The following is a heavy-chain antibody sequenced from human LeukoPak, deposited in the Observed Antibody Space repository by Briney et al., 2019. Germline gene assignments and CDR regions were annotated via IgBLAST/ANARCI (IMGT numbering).Heavy chain of an antibody. Sequence: GGSLRLSCAASGFTFSSYSMNWVRQAPGKGLEWVSYISSSSSTIYYADSVKGRFTISRDNAKNSLYLQMNSLTAEDTAVYYCAKVLSGYCTNGVCGYFDYWGQGTLVTVSS. CDR2: ISSSSSTI. J-gene: IGHJ4*02. D-gene: IGHD2-8*01. V-gene: IGHV3-48*01. CDR3: AKVLSGYCTNGVCGYFDY. CDR1: GFTFSSYS.